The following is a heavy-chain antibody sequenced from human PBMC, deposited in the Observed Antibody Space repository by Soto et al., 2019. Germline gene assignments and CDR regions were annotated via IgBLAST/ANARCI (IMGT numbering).Heavy chain of an antibody. D-gene: IGHD2-2*01. CDR3: ARRVVPAAIDYYYGMDV. CDR1: GFTFSDYY. CDR2: ISSSGSTI. Sequence: PGGSLRLSCAASGFTFSDYYMSWIRQAPGKGLEWVSYISSSGSTIYYADSVKGRFTISRDNAKNSLYLQMNSLRAEDTAVYYCARRVVPAAIDYYYGMDVWGQVTTVTVS. J-gene: IGHJ6*02. V-gene: IGHV3-11*01.